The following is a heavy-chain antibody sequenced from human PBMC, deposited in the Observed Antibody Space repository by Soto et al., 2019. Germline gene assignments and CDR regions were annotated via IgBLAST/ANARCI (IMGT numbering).Heavy chain of an antibody. CDR3: ESGLGSSRS. D-gene: IGHD3-10*01. CDR1: GFTFSSYT. V-gene: IGHV3-48*02. J-gene: IGHJ1*01. Sequence: PGGSLRLSCVASGFTFSSYTMNWVRQTPGRRLEWVAYISSSGSTIYYAESVKGRFTVSRDNAKSSLYLQMDGLRDEDTAVYYCESGLGSSRSWGQGSRVTVSS. CDR2: ISSSGSTI.